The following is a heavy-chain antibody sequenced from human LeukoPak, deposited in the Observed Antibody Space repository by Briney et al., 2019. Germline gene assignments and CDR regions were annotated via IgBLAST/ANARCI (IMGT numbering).Heavy chain of an antibody. J-gene: IGHJ3*02. V-gene: IGHV3-53*01. Sequence: GGSLRLSCAASGFTVRSNYMSWVRQAPGKGLEWVSEIYSDGTTYYAASVKGRFGIARDNSKNTVDLQMNSLRAEDTAVYYCARDLREHGVFDIWGQGTMVTVSS. D-gene: IGHD1-26*01. CDR1: GFTVRSNY. CDR3: ARDLREHGVFDI. CDR2: IYSDGTT.